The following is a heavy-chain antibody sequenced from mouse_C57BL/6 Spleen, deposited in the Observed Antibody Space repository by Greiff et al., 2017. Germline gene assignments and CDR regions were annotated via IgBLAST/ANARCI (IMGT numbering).Heavy chain of an antibody. V-gene: IGHV5-16*01. CDR3: ARKGSSHWYFDV. D-gene: IGHD1-1*01. J-gene: IGHJ1*03. Sequence: EVKLVESEGGLVQPGSSMKLSCTASGFTFSDYYMAWVRQVPEKGLEWVANINYDGSSTYYLDSLKSRFIISRDNAKNILYLQMSSLKSEDTATYYCARKGSSHWYFDVWGTGTTVTVSS. CDR1: GFTFSDYY. CDR2: INYDGSST.